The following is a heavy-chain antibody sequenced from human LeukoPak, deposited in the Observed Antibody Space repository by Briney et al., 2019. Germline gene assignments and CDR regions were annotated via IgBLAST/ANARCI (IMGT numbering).Heavy chain of an antibody. J-gene: IGHJ4*02. CDR2: ISSSSSYI. CDR3: ARGGSTGGSGSYYRFDY. CDR1: GLTFSSYS. V-gene: IGHV3-21*01. D-gene: IGHD3-10*01. Sequence: RSGGSLRLSCAASGLTFSSYSMNWVRQAPGKGLEWVSSISSSSSYIYYADSVKGRFTISRDNAKNSLYLQMNSLRAEDTAVYYCARGGSTGGSGSYYRFDYWGQGTLVTVSS.